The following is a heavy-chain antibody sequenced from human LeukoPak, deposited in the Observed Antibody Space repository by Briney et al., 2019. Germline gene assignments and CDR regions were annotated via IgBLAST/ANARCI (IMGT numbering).Heavy chain of an antibody. CDR2: ISSSSSYI. J-gene: IGHJ4*02. D-gene: IGHD3-10*01. CDR1: GFTFSSYS. Sequence: GGSLRLSCAASGFTFSSYSMNWARQAPGKGLEWVSSISSSSSYIYYADSVKGRFTISRDNAKNSLYLQMNSLRAEDTAVYYCARDPGYYGSGSLLYWGQGTLVTVSS. CDR3: ARDPGYYGSGSLLY. V-gene: IGHV3-21*01.